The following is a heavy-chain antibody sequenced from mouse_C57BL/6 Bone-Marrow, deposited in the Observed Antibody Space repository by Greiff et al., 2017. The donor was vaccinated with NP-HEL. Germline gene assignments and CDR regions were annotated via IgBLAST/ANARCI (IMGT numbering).Heavy chain of an antibody. CDR2: ISSGSSTI. J-gene: IGHJ1*03. V-gene: IGHV5-17*01. Sequence: EVQVVESGGGLVKPGGSLKLSCAASGFTFSDYGMHWVRQAPEKGLEWVAYISSGSSTIYYADTVKGRFTISRDNAKNTLFLQMTSLRSEDTAMYYCARLTTVVAAYWYFDVWGTGTTVTVSS. CDR3: ARLTTVVAAYWYFDV. CDR1: GFTFSDYG. D-gene: IGHD1-1*01.